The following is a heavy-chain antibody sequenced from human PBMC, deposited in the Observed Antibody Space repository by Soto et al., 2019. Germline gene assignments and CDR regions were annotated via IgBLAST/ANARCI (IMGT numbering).Heavy chain of an antibody. J-gene: IGHJ5*02. Sequence: EVQLVESGGGLVKPGGSLRLSCAASGFTFSSYSMNWVRQAPGKGLEWVSSISSSSSYIYYADSVKGRFTISRDNAKNSLYLQMNSLSAEDTAVYYCARDSSPTLRGVPFDPWGQGTLVTVSS. CDR2: ISSSSSYI. CDR1: GFTFSSYS. D-gene: IGHD3-10*01. CDR3: ARDSSPTLRGVPFDP. V-gene: IGHV3-21*01.